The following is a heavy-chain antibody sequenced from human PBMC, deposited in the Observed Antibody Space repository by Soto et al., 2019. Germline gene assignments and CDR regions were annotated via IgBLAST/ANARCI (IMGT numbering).Heavy chain of an antibody. V-gene: IGHV4-59*08. CDR2: VYYTGST. J-gene: IGHJ6*03. CDR1: GGSISNFY. Sequence: SETLSLTCAVCGGSISNFYWSWIRQPPGKGLEWIGYVYYTGSTSYNPSLKRRVTFSADSSRGQFSLRLNSVTAADTAVYYCARTVLGPDLLADSFVDYYYYMAVWGQGTTVTVSS. CDR3: ARTVLGPDLLADSFVDYYYYMAV. D-gene: IGHD3-9*01.